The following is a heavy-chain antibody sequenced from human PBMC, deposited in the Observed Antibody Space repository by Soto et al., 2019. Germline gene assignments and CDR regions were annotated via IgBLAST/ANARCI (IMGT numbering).Heavy chain of an antibody. V-gene: IGHV3-21*01. Sequence: GGSLRLSCAASGFTFSSYSMNWVRQAPGKGLEWVSSISSSSSYIYYADSVKGRFTISRDNAKNSLYLQMNSLRAEDTAVYYCARDGPIEAAAGTIFRAPWGQGTLVTVSS. D-gene: IGHD6-13*01. CDR3: ARDGPIEAAAGTIFRAP. J-gene: IGHJ5*02. CDR1: GFTFSSYS. CDR2: ISSSSSYI.